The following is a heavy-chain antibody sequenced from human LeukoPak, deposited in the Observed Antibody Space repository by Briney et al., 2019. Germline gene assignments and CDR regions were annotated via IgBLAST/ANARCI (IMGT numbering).Heavy chain of an antibody. J-gene: IGHJ5*02. D-gene: IGHD6-25*01. CDR1: GGSFSGYY. CDR3: ARGRGYSSGLNWFDP. Sequence: SETLSLTCAVYGGSFSGYYWSWIRQPPGKGLEWIGEINHSGSTNYNPSLKSRVTISVDTSKNQFSLKLSSVTAADTAVYYCARGRGYSSGLNWFDPWGQGTPVTVSS. CDR2: INHSGST. V-gene: IGHV4-34*01.